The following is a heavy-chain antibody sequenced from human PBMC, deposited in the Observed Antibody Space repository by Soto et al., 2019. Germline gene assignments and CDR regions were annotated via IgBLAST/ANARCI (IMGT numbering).Heavy chain of an antibody. J-gene: IGHJ6*02. CDR2: IIPIFGTA. CDR1: GGTFSSYA. Sequence: QVQLVQSGAEVKKPGSSVKVSCKASGGTFSSYAISWVRQAPGQGLEWMGGIIPIFGTANYAQKFQGRVTITADESTSTGYMERSSLRSEDTAVYYCARGVGAMAKKYYGMDVWGQGTTVTVSS. CDR3: ARGVGAMAKKYYGMDV. D-gene: IGHD1-26*01. V-gene: IGHV1-69*01.